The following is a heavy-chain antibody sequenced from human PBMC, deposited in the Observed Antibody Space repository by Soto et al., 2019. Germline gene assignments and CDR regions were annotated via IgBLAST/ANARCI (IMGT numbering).Heavy chain of an antibody. CDR2: IYSGDTT. Sequence: EVQLVESGGGLITPGGSLRLSCAASGFTVSSNYMSWVRQAPGKGLEWVSVIYSGDTTYYADSVKGRFTISRDHSKNTLYLQMNSLRAEDTAVYYCARDLRTLYGMDVWGQGTRVSVSS. V-gene: IGHV3-53*01. CDR3: ARDLRTLYGMDV. J-gene: IGHJ6*01. CDR1: GFTVSSNY.